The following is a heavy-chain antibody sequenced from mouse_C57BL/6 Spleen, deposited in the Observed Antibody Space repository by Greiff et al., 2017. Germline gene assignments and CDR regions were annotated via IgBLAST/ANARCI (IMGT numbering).Heavy chain of an antibody. CDR1: GYTFTDYY. V-gene: IGHV1-26*01. Sequence: EVQGVESGPELVKPGASVKISCKASGYTFTDYYMNWVKQSHGKSLEWIGDINPNNGGTSYNQKFKGKATLTVDKSASTAYMELRSLTSDYSSVYYCANAYYLDYWGQSTTLTVSS. J-gene: IGHJ2*01. CDR3: ANAYYLDY. CDR2: INPNNGGT.